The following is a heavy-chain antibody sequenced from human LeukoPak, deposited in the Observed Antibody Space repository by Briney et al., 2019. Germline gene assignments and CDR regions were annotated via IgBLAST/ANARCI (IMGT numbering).Heavy chain of an antibody. CDR1: GGSISSSSYS. V-gene: IGHV4-39*07. Sequence: SETLSLTCTVSGGSISSSSYSWGWIRQPPGKGLEWIGSIYYSGSTYYNPSLKSRVTISVDTSKNQFSLKLSSVTAADTAVYYCAGGFPVTTGESGFDYWGQGTLVTVSS. CDR2: IYYSGST. J-gene: IGHJ4*02. CDR3: AGGFPVTTGESGFDY. D-gene: IGHD4-17*01.